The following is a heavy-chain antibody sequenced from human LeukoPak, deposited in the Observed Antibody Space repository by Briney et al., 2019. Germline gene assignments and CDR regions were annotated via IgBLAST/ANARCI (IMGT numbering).Heavy chain of an antibody. CDR2: IYHGGST. Sequence: PSETLSLTCTVSGYSISSGYYWGWIRQPPGKGLEWIGSIYHGGSTYYNPSLKSRVTISVDTSKNQFSLKLSSVTAADTAVYYCARDAPLDIGTYYDFWSGYYRSNYYYYMDVWGKGTTVTVSS. CDR3: ARDAPLDIGTYYDFWSGYYRSNYYYYMDV. J-gene: IGHJ6*03. D-gene: IGHD3-3*01. V-gene: IGHV4-38-2*02. CDR1: GYSISSGYY.